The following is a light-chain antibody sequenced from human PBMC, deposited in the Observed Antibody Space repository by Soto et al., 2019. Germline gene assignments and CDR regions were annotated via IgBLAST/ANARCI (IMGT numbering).Light chain of an antibody. CDR2: EVS. J-gene: IGLJ1*01. Sequence: QSALTQPPSASGSPGQSVTISCTGTSSDVGGYNYVSWYQQHPGKAPKLMIYEVSKRPSGVPDRFSGSKSGNTASLTVSGLQDEDEADYYCSSYAGRNNFVVFGTGTKVT. CDR3: SSYAGRNNFVV. V-gene: IGLV2-8*01. CDR1: SSDVGGYNY.